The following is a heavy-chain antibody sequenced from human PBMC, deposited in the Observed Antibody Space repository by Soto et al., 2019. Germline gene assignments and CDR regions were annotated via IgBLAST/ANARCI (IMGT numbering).Heavy chain of an antibody. V-gene: IGHV3-9*01. J-gene: IGHJ4*02. CDR3: AKDFRPRAYSTRIFDY. CDR1: GFTFDDYA. Sequence: GGSLRLSCAASGFTFDDYAMHWVRQAPGKGLEWVSRINWNSGSIDYADSVKGRFTISRNNAKNSLYLQMNSLRVEDTALYYCAKDFRPRAYSTRIFDYWGQGTLVTVSS. CDR2: INWNSGSI. D-gene: IGHD6-13*01.